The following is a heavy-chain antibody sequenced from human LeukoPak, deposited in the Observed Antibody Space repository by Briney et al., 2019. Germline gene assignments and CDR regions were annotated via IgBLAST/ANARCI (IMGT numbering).Heavy chain of an antibody. CDR2: IRYDGSNK. J-gene: IGHJ4*02. V-gene: IGHV3-30*02. CDR1: GFTFSSYG. CDR3: AKDGQVQSIPLLRYFNL. D-gene: IGHD2-21*01. Sequence: GGSLRLSCAASGFTFSSYGMHWVRQAPGKGLEWVAFIRYDGSNKYYADSVKGRFTISRDNSKNTLYLQMNKVRVDDSAVYFCAKDGQVQSIPLLRYFNLWGQGTLVTVSS.